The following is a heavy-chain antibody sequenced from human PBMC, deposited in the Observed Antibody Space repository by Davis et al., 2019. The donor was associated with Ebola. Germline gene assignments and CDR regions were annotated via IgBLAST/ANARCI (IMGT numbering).Heavy chain of an antibody. J-gene: IGHJ4*02. CDR2: VYYSGST. Sequence: GSLRLSCTVSGASVSSNSYYWNWIRQLPGKGLEWIGYVYYSGSTNYNPSLKSRVTISVDTSKNQFSLKLRSVTAADTAVYYCARGTSGAEHWGQGTLATVSS. CDR3: ARGTSGAEH. CDR1: GASVSSNSYY. V-gene: IGHV4-61*01. D-gene: IGHD7-27*01.